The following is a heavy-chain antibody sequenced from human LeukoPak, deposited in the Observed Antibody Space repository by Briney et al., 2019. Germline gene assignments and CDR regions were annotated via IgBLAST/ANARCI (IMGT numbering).Heavy chain of an antibody. CDR2: ISSSSSTI. D-gene: IGHD3-22*01. Sequence: GGSLRLSCAASGLTFSDAWMTWVRQAPGKGLEWVSYISSSSSTIYYADSVKGRFTISRDNAKNSLYLQMNSLRDEDTAVYYCARDQTPHYYDSSGYYRNDAFDIWGQGTMVTVSS. CDR1: GLTFSDAW. V-gene: IGHV3-48*02. J-gene: IGHJ3*02. CDR3: ARDQTPHYYDSSGYYRNDAFDI.